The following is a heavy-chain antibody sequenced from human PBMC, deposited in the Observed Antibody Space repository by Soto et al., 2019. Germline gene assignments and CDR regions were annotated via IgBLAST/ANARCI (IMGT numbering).Heavy chain of an antibody. Sequence: GGSLTLSCAASGFTFSRYWMSWVRQAPGKGLEWVANIKQDGSEKYYVDSVKGRFTISRDNAKNSLYLQMNSLRAEDTAVYYCARMLSEGRAFDIWGQGTMVTVSS. CDR1: GFTFSRYW. CDR2: IKQDGSEK. D-gene: IGHD2-8*01. V-gene: IGHV3-7*01. J-gene: IGHJ3*02. CDR3: ARMLSEGRAFDI.